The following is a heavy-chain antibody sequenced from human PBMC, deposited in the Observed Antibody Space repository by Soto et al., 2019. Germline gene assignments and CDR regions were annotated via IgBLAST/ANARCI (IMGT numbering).Heavy chain of an antibody. J-gene: IGHJ4*02. CDR2: ISYDGSNK. D-gene: IGHD3-10*01. V-gene: IGHV3-30*18. CDR1: GFTFSSYG. CDR3: AKESVLQWFGELLPDY. Sequence: GGSLRLSCAASGFTFSSYGMHWVRQAPGKGLEWVAVISYDGSNKYYADSVKGRFTISRDNSKNTLYLQMNSLRAEDTAVYYCAKESVLQWFGELLPDYWGQGTLVTVSS.